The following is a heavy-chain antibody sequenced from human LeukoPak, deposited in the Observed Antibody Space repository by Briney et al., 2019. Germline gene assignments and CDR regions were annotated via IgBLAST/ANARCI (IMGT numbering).Heavy chain of an antibody. D-gene: IGHD3-22*01. J-gene: IGHJ4*02. Sequence: GGSLRLSCAASGFTFSSYAMSWVRQAPGKGLEGVSAVSASGGNTYYADSVKGRLTISRENSKNTLYLQVNSLRAEDTAVYYCGKGLYHDYSGIGDYWGQGTLVTVSS. V-gene: IGHV3-23*01. CDR1: GFTFSSYA. CDR2: VSASGGNT. CDR3: GKGLYHDYSGIGDY.